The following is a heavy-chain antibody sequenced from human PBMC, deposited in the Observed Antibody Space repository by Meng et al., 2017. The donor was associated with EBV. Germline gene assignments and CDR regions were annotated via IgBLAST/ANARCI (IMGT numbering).Heavy chain of an antibody. CDR1: GGSVNGYF. J-gene: IGHJ4*02. CDR2: LHHSGST. Sequence: QVQLQQWGAGLLKPSETRSLPCAVYGGSVNGYFWSWILQPPGKGREWIGELHHSGSTNYNPSLKSRLRISVDTSKNQFSLNLTSVTAADTAVYYCARVSPKRYFDYLAPPDYWGQGTLGTVAS. V-gene: IGHV4-34*01. CDR3: ARVSPKRYFDYLAPPDY. D-gene: IGHD3-9*01.